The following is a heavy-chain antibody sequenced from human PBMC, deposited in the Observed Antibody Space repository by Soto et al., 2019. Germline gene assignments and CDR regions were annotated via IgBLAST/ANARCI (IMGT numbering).Heavy chain of an antibody. J-gene: IGHJ5*02. Sequence: SETLSLTCAVYGGSFSGYYWSWIRQPPGKGLEWIGEINHSGSTNYNPSLKSRVTISVDTSKNQFSLKLSSVTAADTAVYYCARGMITGAQNGAKLRNWFDPWGQGTLVTVSS. CDR3: ARGMITGAQNGAKLRNWFDP. CDR2: INHSGST. V-gene: IGHV4-34*01. D-gene: IGHD3-16*01. CDR1: GGSFSGYY.